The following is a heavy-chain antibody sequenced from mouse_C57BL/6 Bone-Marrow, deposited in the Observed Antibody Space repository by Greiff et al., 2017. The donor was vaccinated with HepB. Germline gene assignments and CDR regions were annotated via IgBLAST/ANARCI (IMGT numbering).Heavy chain of an antibody. V-gene: IGHV5-17*01. CDR3: ARGDYYGSSPMDY. CDR2: IRSGSSTI. D-gene: IGHD1-1*01. J-gene: IGHJ4*01. CDR1: GFTFSDYG. Sequence: DVMLVESGGGLVKPGGSLKLSCAASGFTFSDYGKHWVRQAPEKGLEWVAYIRSGSSTIYYANTVKGRFTISRDNAKNTLFLQMTSLRSEDTAMYYCARGDYYGSSPMDYWGQGTSVTVSS.